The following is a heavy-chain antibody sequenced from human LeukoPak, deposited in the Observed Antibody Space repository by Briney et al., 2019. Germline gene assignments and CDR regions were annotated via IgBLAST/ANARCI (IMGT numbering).Heavy chain of an antibody. Sequence: SETLSLTCAVYGGSFSGHYWSWNRQPPGKGLEWIGEINHSGSPNYNPSLKSRVTMSVDTSKSQFSLKLSSVTAADTAVYYCARSVGGSIAPAGDYWGQGTLVTVSS. V-gene: IGHV4-34*01. J-gene: IGHJ4*02. D-gene: IGHD6-13*01. CDR1: GGSFSGHY. CDR3: ARSVGGSIAPAGDY. CDR2: INHSGSP.